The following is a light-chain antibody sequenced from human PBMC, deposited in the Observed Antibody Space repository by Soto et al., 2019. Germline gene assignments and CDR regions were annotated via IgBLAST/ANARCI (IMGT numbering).Light chain of an antibody. V-gene: IGLV4-69*01. Sequence: QLVLTQSPSASASLGASVKLTCALSSGHSNYAVAWHQQQPEKGPRYLMKVNSDGSHRKGDGIPDRFSGSSSGAERYLTISSLQSEDEADYYCQAWDTGIWVFGGGTKVTVL. CDR1: SGHSNYA. CDR3: QAWDTGIWV. CDR2: VNSDGSH. J-gene: IGLJ3*02.